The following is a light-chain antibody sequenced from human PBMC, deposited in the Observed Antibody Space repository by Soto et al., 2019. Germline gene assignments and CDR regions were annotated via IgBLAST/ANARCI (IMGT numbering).Light chain of an antibody. CDR1: QDISHY. V-gene: IGKV1-5*03. Sequence: DIQMTQSPSSLSASVGDRVTITCQASQDISHYLNWYQQKPGKAPKLLIYKASTLKSGVPSRFSGSGSGTEFTLTISSLQPDDFATYYCQHYNSYSEAFGQGTKVELK. J-gene: IGKJ1*01. CDR2: KAS. CDR3: QHYNSYSEA.